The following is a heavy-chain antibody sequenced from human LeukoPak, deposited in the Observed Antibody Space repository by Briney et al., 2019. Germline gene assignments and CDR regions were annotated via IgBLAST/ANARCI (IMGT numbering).Heavy chain of an antibody. Sequence: GESLKISCKGSGYSYTINWIGWVRQMPGKGLEWMGIIYPEDSDTRYSLSFQGQVTISADKSISTAYLQWSSLKASDTAMYYCARLTSMVRGVISAADAFDIWGQGTMVTVSS. V-gene: IGHV5-51*01. CDR2: IYPEDSDT. J-gene: IGHJ3*02. D-gene: IGHD3-10*01. CDR3: ARLTSMVRGVISAADAFDI. CDR1: GYSYTINW.